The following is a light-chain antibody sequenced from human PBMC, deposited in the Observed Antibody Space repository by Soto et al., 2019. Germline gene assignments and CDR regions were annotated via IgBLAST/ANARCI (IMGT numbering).Light chain of an antibody. Sequence: QLVLTQSPSASASLGGSVKLTCTLSSGHNNYAIAWHQQQPEKGPRYLMKLNSDGSHSKGDGIPDRFSGSSSGAERHLTISSLQSEDEADYYCQTWGTAIHDVIFGGGPKLTVL. CDR3: QTWGTAIHDVI. CDR2: LNSDGSH. J-gene: IGLJ2*01. CDR1: SGHNNYA. V-gene: IGLV4-69*01.